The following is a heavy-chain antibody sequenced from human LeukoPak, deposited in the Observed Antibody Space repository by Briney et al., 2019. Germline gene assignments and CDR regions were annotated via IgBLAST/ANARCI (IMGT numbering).Heavy chain of an antibody. CDR1: GDSITTYY. D-gene: IGHD3-10*02. Sequence: SETLSLTCTVSGDSITTYYWSWIRQPPGKGLEWIGYIYHTGSSDYNPSLKSRVTISLDTSKNQFSLKLSSMTAADTAVYYCAKGMLAFDIWGQGTMVTVSS. V-gene: IGHV4-59*01. J-gene: IGHJ3*02. CDR3: AKGMLAFDI. CDR2: IYHTGSS.